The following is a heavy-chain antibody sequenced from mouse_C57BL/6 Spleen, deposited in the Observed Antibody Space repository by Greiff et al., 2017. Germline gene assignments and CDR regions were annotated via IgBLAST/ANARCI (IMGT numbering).Heavy chain of an antibody. V-gene: IGHV1-50*01. D-gene: IGHD2-5*01. CDR3: ARDRYSNYAMDY. J-gene: IGHJ4*01. CDR1: GYTFTSYW. CDR2: IDPSDSYT. Sequence: QVQLQQPGAELVKPGASVKLSCKASGYTFTSYWMQWVKQRPGQGLEWIGEIDPSDSYTNYNQKFKGKATLTVDTSSSTAYMQLSSLTSEDSAVYYCARDRYSNYAMDYWVKEPQSPSPQ.